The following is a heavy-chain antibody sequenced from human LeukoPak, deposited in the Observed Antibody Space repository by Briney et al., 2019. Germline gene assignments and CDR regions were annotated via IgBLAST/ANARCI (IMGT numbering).Heavy chain of an antibody. CDR3: VRGDGRDY. D-gene: IGHD5-24*01. J-gene: IGHJ4*02. CDR1: GFSISDYY. CDR2: ISSSSTNT. Sequence: GGSLRLSCAASGFSISDYYMTWVRQAPGKGLEWVSSISSSSTNTHYADSVKGRFTISRDNAKNSLYMQMNSLRAEDTAVYYCVRGDGRDYWGQGTLVTVSS. V-gene: IGHV3-11*06.